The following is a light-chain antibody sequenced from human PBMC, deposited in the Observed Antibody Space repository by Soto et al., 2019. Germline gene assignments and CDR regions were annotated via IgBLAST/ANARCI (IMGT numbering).Light chain of an antibody. J-gene: IGLJ1*01. CDR3: CSYSRSDSYVVSYV. Sequence: QSALTQPASVSGSPGQSITISCTGTSSTVGGFNVVSWYQQHPGKAPKVIIYEGIKRPSGVSNRFSGSISGSTASLTISGLQAEDEADYYCCSYSRSDSYVVSYVFGTGTKVTGL. CDR2: EGI. CDR1: SSTVGGFNV. V-gene: IGLV2-14*02.